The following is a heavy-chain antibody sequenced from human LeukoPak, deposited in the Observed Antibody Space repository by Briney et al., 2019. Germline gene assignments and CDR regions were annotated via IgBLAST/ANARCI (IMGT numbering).Heavy chain of an antibody. Sequence: SETLSLTCAVYGGSFSGYYWSWIRQPPGKGLEWIGEINHSGSTNYNPSLKSRVTISVDTSKNQSSLKLSSVTAADTAVYYCARVKGSLVRGVYYYYGMDVWGKGTTVTVSS. CDR1: GGSFSGYY. CDR3: ARVKGSLVRGVYYYYGMDV. J-gene: IGHJ6*04. V-gene: IGHV4-34*01. D-gene: IGHD3-10*01. CDR2: INHSGST.